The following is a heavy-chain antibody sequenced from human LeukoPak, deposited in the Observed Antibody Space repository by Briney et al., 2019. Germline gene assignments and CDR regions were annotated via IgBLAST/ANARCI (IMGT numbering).Heavy chain of an antibody. CDR3: ARRLTQYDCFDP. Sequence: PSQTLSLTCAISGDSVSSNSVTWNWIRQSPSRGLEWLGRTYYRSTWYNDCAVSVRGRITVNPDTSKNQFSLHLNSVTPEDTAVYYCARRLTQYDCFDPWGQGILVTVSS. J-gene: IGHJ5*02. CDR2: TYYRSTWYN. V-gene: IGHV6-1*01. CDR1: GDSVSSNSVT. D-gene: IGHD2-2*01.